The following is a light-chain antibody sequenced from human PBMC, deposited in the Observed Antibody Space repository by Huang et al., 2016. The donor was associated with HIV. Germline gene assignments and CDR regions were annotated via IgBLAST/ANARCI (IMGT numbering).Light chain of an antibody. V-gene: IGKV3-15*01. CDR2: GVS. CDR3: QQYNSWPPWA. J-gene: IGKJ1*01. Sequence: EILMTQSPATLSVSPGDRVTLSCRASQTVNSNLAWYQQIRGQPPRLVIYGVSSRANGIPDRFSGSGSGTEFTLTISRLQSEDFAVYYCQQYNSWPPWAFGQGTTVEIK. CDR1: QTVNSN.